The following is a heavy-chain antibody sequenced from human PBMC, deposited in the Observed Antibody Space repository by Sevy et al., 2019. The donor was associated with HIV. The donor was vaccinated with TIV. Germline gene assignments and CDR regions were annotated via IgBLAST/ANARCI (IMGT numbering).Heavy chain of an antibody. V-gene: IGHV3-30-3*01. CDR1: GFTFSSYA. D-gene: IGHD1-20*01. J-gene: IGHJ3*02. Sequence: GGSPRLSCAASGFTFSSYAMHWVRQAPGKGLEWVAVISYDGSNKYYADSVKGRFTISRDNSKNTLYLQMNSLRAEDTAVYYCARAFRYDHPIDIWGPGTMVTVSS. CDR3: ARAFRYDHPIDI. CDR2: ISYDGSNK.